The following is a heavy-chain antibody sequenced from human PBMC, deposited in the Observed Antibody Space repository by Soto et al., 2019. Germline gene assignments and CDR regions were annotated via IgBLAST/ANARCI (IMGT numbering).Heavy chain of an antibody. CDR3: ARTLYGDNVDY. CDR2: MNPNSGNT. CDR1: GGTFSNHI. Sequence: ASVKVSCKASGGTFSNHIITWVRQAPGQGLEWMGWMNPNSGNTGYAQKFQGRVTMTRNTSISTAYMELSSLRSEDTAVYYCARTLYGDNVDYWGQGTLVTVSS. V-gene: IGHV1-8*01. J-gene: IGHJ4*02. D-gene: IGHD4-17*01.